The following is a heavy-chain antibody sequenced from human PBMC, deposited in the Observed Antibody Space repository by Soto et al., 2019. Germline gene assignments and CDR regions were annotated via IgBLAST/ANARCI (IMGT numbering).Heavy chain of an antibody. D-gene: IGHD2-21*01. Sequence: GGSLRVSLKASGFTFSRVSMNWVRQVPGKGLRWVSAISSGSSDTLYASSVKVRLIISRDNAQNSLFLKMNTLRPEGTAMYYWASVAXWGPVTPVTVSX. CDR1: GFTFSRVS. CDR2: ISSGSSDT. J-gene: IGHJ4*02. V-gene: IGHV3-21*01. CDR3: ASVAX.